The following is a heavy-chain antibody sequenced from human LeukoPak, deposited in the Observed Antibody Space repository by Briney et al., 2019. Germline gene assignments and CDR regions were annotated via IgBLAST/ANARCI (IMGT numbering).Heavy chain of an antibody. CDR2: IYHSGRT. J-gene: IGHJ4*02. Sequence: SETLSLTCTVSGYSISSGYYWGWIRQPPGKGLEWIGSIYHSGRTFYNPSLKSRVTISVDTSKNQFSLKLTSADTAVYYCARPEGVRGINWGQGTLVTVSS. CDR3: ARPEGVRGIN. V-gene: IGHV4-38-2*02. CDR1: GYSISSGYY. D-gene: IGHD3-10*01.